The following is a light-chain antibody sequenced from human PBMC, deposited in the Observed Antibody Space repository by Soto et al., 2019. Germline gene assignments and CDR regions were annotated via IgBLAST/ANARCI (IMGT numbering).Light chain of an antibody. CDR3: QQTYSTPPT. CDR1: QSISTY. V-gene: IGKV1-39*01. Sequence: DIQMTQSPSSLSASVGDRLTITCRASQSISTYLNWYQQKAGLAPKLLIYAASSLQSGVPSRFSGSGSGTDFTLTISSLQPEDFATYYCQQTYSTPPTFGQGTKVDI. J-gene: IGKJ1*01. CDR2: AAS.